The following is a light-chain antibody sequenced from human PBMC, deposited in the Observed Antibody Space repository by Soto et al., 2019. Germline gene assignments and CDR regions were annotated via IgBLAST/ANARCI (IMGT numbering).Light chain of an antibody. CDR2: GAS. J-gene: IGKJ1*01. CDR1: QSVGLY. Sequence: VLTQSXGTLALSPRAXXXXXSXVSQSVGLYLAWYQQRXGQAPRLLIYGASXRADGVPARFSGSGSGTEFTLTISSPQSEDFPVYFCQQYADWPKTFGQGTKLDIK. V-gene: IGKV3-15*01. CDR3: QQYADWPKT.